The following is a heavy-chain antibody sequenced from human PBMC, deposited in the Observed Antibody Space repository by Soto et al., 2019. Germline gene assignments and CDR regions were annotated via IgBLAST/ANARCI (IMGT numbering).Heavy chain of an antibody. D-gene: IGHD3-10*01. V-gene: IGHV1-18*01. J-gene: IGHJ5*02. CDR3: ARGVGSGSYYNQYNWFDP. CDR2: INVYNGNT. CDR1: GYTFTNYG. Sequence: RASVKVSCKASGYTFTNYGISWVRQAPGQGLEWMGWINVYNGNTKYAQKVQGRVTMTTDTSTGTAYMELRSLRSDDTAVYYCARGVGSGSYYNQYNWFDPWGQGTLVTVSS.